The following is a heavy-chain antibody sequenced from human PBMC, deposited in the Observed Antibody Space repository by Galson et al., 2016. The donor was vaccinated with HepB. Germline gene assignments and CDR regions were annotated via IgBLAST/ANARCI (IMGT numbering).Heavy chain of an antibody. J-gene: IGHJ2*01. V-gene: IGHV4-34*01. CDR1: GGSFSGSS. CDR3: AREDWYFDL. CDR2: VDHNGGT. Sequence: SETLSLTCSVYGGSFSGSSWSWIRQPPGKGLEWIGEVDHNGGTNFNPSLKSRVTISLDTSKNQFYLKLSSVTAADTAVYYCAREDWYFDLWGRGTRVTVAA.